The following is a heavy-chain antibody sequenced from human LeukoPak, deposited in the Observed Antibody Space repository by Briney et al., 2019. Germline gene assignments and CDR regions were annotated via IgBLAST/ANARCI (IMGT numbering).Heavy chain of an antibody. D-gene: IGHD3-3*01. CDR2: IYYSGST. CDR1: GASLKNYY. CDR3: ARPISGFYSDY. V-gene: IGHV4-59*01. Sequence: SETLSLTCNVSGASLKNYYWNWIRQPPGKGLEWIGYIYYSGSTKYNPSLKSRVTISIDTPKNQFSLKLSSVTAADTAVYYCARPISGFYSDYWGQGTLVTVSS. J-gene: IGHJ4*02.